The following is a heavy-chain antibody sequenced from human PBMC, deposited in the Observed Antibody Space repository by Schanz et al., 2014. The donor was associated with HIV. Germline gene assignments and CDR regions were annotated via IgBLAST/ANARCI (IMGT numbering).Heavy chain of an antibody. Sequence: EVQLVESGGVVVQPGGSLRLSCVASGVTFSNYWMTWVRHVSGKGLEWVANIKQDGTEMYYVDSVKGRFTISRDNAKNSLYLQMNSLRAEDTAVYYCARDKGDNWAGFYYYYGMDVWGQGTTVTVSS. D-gene: IGHD1-20*01. V-gene: IGHV3-7*01. CDR3: ARDKGDNWAGFYYYYGMDV. CDR1: GVTFSNYW. CDR2: IKQDGTEM. J-gene: IGHJ6*02.